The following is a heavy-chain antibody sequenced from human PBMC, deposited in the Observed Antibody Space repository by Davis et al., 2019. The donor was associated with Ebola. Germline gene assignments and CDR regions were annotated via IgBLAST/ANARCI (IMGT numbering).Heavy chain of an antibody. Sequence: MPSETLSLTCAVYGGSFSGYYWSWIRQPPGKGLEWIGEINHSGSTNYNPSLKSRVTISVDTSKNQFSLKLSPVTAADTAVYYCARARPVVVAAKLYYYYGMDVWGQGTTVTVSS. CDR3: ARARPVVVAAKLYYYYGMDV. V-gene: IGHV4-34*01. CDR2: INHSGST. J-gene: IGHJ6*02. D-gene: IGHD2-15*01. CDR1: GGSFSGYY.